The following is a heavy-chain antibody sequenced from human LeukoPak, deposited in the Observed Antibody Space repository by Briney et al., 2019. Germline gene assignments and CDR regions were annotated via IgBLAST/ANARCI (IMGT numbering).Heavy chain of an antibody. CDR1: GFTFSSYG. D-gene: IGHD4-17*01. V-gene: IGHV3-30*18. CDR3: GKYSDYGDYLDWFDP. J-gene: IGHJ5*02. CDR2: ISYHGSNK. Sequence: GRSLRLSCAASGFTFSSYGVHWVRQAPGKGLEWVAVISYHGSNKYYADSVKGRFTISRDNSKNTLYLQMNSLRAEDTAVYYCGKYSDYGDYLDWFDPWGQGTLVTVSS.